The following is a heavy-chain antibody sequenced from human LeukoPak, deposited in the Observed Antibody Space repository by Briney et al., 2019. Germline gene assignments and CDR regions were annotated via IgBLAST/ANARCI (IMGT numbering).Heavy chain of an antibody. V-gene: IGHV1-69*05. CDR3: ARDKCDGGSCHHGFDP. CDR2: IIPIFGTA. CDR1: GGTFSSYA. Sequence: ASVKVSCKASGGTFSSYAISWVRQAPGQGLEWMGGIIPIFGTANYAQKFQGRVTITTDESTSTAYMELSSLRSEDTAVYYCARDKCDGGSCHHGFDPWGQGTLVTVSS. D-gene: IGHD2-15*01. J-gene: IGHJ5*02.